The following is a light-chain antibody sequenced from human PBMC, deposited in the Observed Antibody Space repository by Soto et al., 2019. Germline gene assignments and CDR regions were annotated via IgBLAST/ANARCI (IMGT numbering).Light chain of an antibody. J-gene: IGKJ4*01. Sequence: EIVMTQSPATLSVSPGERATLSCRASESVGSNLAWYQQKPGQAPRLLIYGASSRATGIPDRFSGDGSGTDFTLKISRLEPEDFAVYYCQQYSLSPLTVGGGTKVDSK. CDR1: ESVGSN. V-gene: IGKV3-20*01. CDR2: GAS. CDR3: QQYSLSPLT.